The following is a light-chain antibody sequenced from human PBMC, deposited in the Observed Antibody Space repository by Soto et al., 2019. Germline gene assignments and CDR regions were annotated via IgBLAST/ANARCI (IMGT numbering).Light chain of an antibody. Sequence: EIMMTQSPATLSVSPGERATLSYRAGQSVSNNLAWYQQKPGQAPRLLIYYASTRATGIPARFSGSGSGTEFTLTISSLQSEDFALYYCQQYNNWPPITFGQGTRLEIK. CDR2: YAS. CDR3: QQYNNWPPIT. V-gene: IGKV3-15*01. J-gene: IGKJ5*01. CDR1: QSVSNN.